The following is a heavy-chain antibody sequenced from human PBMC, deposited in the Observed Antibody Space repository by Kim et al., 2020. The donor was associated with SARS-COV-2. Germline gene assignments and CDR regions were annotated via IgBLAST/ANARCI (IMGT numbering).Heavy chain of an antibody. J-gene: IGHJ4*02. D-gene: IGHD2-21*01. V-gene: IGHV4-38-2*02. Sequence: SETLSLTCNVSGISIISGYYWGWVRQPPGKGLEWIATIFHSGNTYQNPSLKTRVTISIDTSRNQFSLTLNSVTAADTAIYYCAKVDRHLFTYWGRGTLVTVSS. CDR1: GISIISGYY. CDR2: IFHSGNT. CDR3: AKVDRHLFTY.